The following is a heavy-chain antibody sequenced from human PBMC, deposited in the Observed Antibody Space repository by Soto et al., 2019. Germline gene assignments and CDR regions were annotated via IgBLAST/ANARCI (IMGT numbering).Heavy chain of an antibody. Sequence: QVQLVESGGGVVQPGRSLRLSWAASGFTFSSYGMHGVRQAPGKGLEWVAVIWYDGSNKYYADSVKGRFTISRDNSKNTLYLQMNSLRAEDTAVYYCARVGYSSSWGLDYWGQGTLVTVSS. D-gene: IGHD6-13*01. V-gene: IGHV3-33*01. J-gene: IGHJ4*02. CDR2: IWYDGSNK. CDR3: ARVGYSSSWGLDY. CDR1: GFTFSSYG.